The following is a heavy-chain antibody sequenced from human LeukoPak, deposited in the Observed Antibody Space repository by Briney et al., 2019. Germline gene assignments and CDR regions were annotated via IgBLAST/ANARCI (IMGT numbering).Heavy chain of an antibody. CDR2: INHSGST. J-gene: IGHJ4*02. CDR1: GGSFSGYY. V-gene: IGHV4-34*01. Sequence: PSETLSLTCAVYGGSFSGYYWSWIRQPPGKGLEWIREINHSGSTNYNPSLKSRVTISVDTSKNQFSLKLSSVTAADTAVYYCASSHEVPSGSLDYWGQGTLVTVSS. CDR3: ASSHEVPSGSLDY. D-gene: IGHD6-25*01.